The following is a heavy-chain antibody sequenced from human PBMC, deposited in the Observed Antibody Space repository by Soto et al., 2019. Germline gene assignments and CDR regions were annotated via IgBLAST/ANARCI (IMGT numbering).Heavy chain of an antibody. J-gene: IGHJ4*02. CDR3: ARRWGTTFDY. Sequence: SETLSLTCAVSGGSISSGGYSWSWIRQPPGKGLEWIGYIYHSGSTYYNPSLKSRVTISVDTSKNQFSLKLSSVTAADTAVYYCARRWGTTFDYWGQGXLVTVSS. CDR2: IYHSGST. V-gene: IGHV4-30-2*01. CDR1: GGSISSGGYS. D-gene: IGHD3-16*01.